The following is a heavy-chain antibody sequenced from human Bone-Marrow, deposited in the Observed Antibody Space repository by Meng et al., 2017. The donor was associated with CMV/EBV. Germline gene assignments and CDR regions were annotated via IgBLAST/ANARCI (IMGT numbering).Heavy chain of an antibody. Sequence: GGSLRLSCKGSGYSFTSYWIGWVRQMPGKGLEWMGIIYPGDSDTRYSPSFQGQVTISADKSISTAYLQWSSLKASDTAMYYCATSSGTYRDYYYGMDVWGQGTTVTFSS. V-gene: IGHV5-51*01. D-gene: IGHD1-26*01. CDR3: ATSSGTYRDYYYGMDV. CDR2: IYPGDSDT. CDR1: GYSFTSYW. J-gene: IGHJ6*01.